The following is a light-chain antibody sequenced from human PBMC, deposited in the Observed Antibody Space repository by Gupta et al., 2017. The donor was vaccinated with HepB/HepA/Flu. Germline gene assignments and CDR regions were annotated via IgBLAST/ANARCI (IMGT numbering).Light chain of an antibody. J-gene: IGLJ3*02. CDR2: SGS. Sequence: QIVVTQEPSLTVSPGGTVTLTCASSTGAVTSGYYPNRLKQKPGHALRQLIYSGSNTTPLTPARFSVSSPGGKAAPTLSRVEAEDEDYYYCPIDNDGDRVFGGGTKLTVL. CDR3: PIDNDGDRV. CDR1: TGAVTSGYY. V-gene: IGLV7-43*01.